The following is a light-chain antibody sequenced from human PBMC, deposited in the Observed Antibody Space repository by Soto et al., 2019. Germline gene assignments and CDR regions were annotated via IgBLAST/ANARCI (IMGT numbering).Light chain of an antibody. CDR2: SDD. CDR1: NSNIGRYS. Sequence: QSALTQPPPLSGTPGQRVTISCSGSNSNIGRYSVNWYQHFPGTAPKILIYSDDERPSGVPDRFSGSKSGTSASLAISGLQSEDEAEYYCAAWDDNLNGPLFGGGTKVTVL. J-gene: IGLJ3*02. V-gene: IGLV1-44*01. CDR3: AAWDDNLNGPL.